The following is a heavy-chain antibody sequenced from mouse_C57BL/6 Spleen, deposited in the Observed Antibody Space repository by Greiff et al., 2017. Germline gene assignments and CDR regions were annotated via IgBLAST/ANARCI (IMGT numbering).Heavy chain of an antibody. Sequence: QLQLQQPGAELVKPGASVKMSCKASGYTFTSYWITWVKQRPGQGLEWIGDIYPGSGSTNYNEKFKSKATLTVDPSSSTAYMQLSSLTSEDSAVYYCANYDSDVGAMDYWGQGTSVTVSS. V-gene: IGHV1-55*01. CDR1: GYTFTSYW. CDR3: ANYDSDVGAMDY. CDR2: IYPGSGST. J-gene: IGHJ4*01. D-gene: IGHD2-4*01.